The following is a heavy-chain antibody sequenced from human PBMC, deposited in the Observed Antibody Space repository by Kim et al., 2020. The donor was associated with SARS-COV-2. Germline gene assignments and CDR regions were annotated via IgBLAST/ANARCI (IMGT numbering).Heavy chain of an antibody. CDR2: ISYSGSNK. D-gene: IGHD1-26*01. CDR1: GFSFSTYP. J-gene: IGHJ4*02. CDR3: ARDFSTGNGWESDY. Sequence: GGSLRLSCAASGFSFSTYPMNWVRQAPGKGLEWVALISYSGSNKYYADSVKGRFTISRDNAKNTLYLQMNSLRAEDTALYYCARDFSTGNGWESDYWGQGTLVTVSS. V-gene: IGHV3-30-3*01.